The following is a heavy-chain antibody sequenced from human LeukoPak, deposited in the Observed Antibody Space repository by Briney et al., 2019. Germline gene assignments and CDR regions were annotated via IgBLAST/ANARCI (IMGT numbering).Heavy chain of an antibody. V-gene: IGHV3-23*01. CDR2: ISGSGGST. D-gene: IGHD2-21*02. J-gene: IGHJ4*02. Sequence: GGSLRLSCAASGFTFSSYAMSWVRQAPGKGLEWVSAISGSGGSTYYADSVKGRFTISRDNSKNTLYLQMNSLRAEDTAVYYCAKDVNCGGDCYLWDYWGQGTLVTVSS. CDR3: AKDVNCGGDCYLWDY. CDR1: GFTFSSYA.